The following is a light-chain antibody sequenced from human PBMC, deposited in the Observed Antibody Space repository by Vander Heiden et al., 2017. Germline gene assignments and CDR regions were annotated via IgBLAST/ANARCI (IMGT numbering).Light chain of an antibody. CDR2: KTS. Sequence: DLQMTQSPSTLSAPVGDQVTITRRASQMINSNLGWYQKKPGKAPKVLIYKTSTLESGVPSRFSGSASGTEFTLTISSLQPDDFATYYCLQYLSYPFTFGPGTKVDMK. CDR3: LQYLSYPFT. J-gene: IGKJ3*01. CDR1: QMINSN. V-gene: IGKV1-5*03.